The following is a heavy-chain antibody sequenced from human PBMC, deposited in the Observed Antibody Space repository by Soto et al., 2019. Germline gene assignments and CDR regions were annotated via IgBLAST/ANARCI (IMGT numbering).Heavy chain of an antibody. Sequence: QVQLVQSGAEVKKPGSSVKVSCKASGGTFSSYAISWVRQAPGQGLEWMGGIIPIFGTANYAQKFQGRVTITADESTSTAYMELSSLRSEDTAVYYCARVPFGSISTSCYYYYYYYGMDVWGQGTTVTVSS. CDR1: GGTFSSYA. CDR3: ARVPFGSISTSCYYYYYYYGMDV. V-gene: IGHV1-69*12. CDR2: IIPIFGTA. D-gene: IGHD2-2*01. J-gene: IGHJ6*02.